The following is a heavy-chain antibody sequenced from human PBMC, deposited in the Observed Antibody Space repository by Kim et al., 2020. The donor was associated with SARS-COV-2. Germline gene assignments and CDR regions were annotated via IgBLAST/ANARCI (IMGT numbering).Heavy chain of an antibody. V-gene: IGHV3-21*01. J-gene: IGHJ3*02. Sequence: GGSLRLSCAASGFTFSSYSMNWVRQAPGKGLEWVSSISSSSSYIYYADSVKGRFTISRDNAKNSLYLQMNSLRAEDTAVYYCARDLWVVTPIPNPFDIWGQGTMVTVSS. D-gene: IGHD2-2*01. CDR2: ISSSSSYI. CDR3: ARDLWVVTPIPNPFDI. CDR1: GFTFSSYS.